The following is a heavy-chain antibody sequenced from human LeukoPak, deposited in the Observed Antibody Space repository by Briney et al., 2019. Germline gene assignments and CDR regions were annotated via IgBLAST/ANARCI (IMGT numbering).Heavy chain of an antibody. D-gene: IGHD3-22*01. CDR3: AKDAYYYDSSGDDAFDI. J-gene: IGHJ3*02. CDR1: GFTFSGYA. V-gene: IGHV3-23*01. CDR2: ISGSGGST. Sequence: PGVSLRLSCAASGFTFSGYAMSWVRQAPGKGLEWVSAISGSGGSTYYADSVKGRFTISRDNSKNTLYLQMNSLRAEDTAVYYCAKDAYYYDSSGDDAFDIWGQGTMVTVSS.